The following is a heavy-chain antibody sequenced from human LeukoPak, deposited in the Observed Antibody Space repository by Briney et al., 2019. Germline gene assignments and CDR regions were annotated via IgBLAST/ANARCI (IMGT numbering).Heavy chain of an antibody. V-gene: IGHV1-2*02. D-gene: IGHD2-2*01. J-gene: IGHJ3*01. Sequence: VASVKVSCKASGYSFTGYYLNWVRQAPGQGLEWMGWINSDRGDTKYAQKFKGRVTMTRDTSISTAYMELSSLMSDDMAVYYCARDQGDYYCTSTTCSGGAFDFWGQGTMVTVSS. CDR2: INSDRGDT. CDR1: GYSFTGYY. CDR3: ARDQGDYYCTSTTCSGGAFDF.